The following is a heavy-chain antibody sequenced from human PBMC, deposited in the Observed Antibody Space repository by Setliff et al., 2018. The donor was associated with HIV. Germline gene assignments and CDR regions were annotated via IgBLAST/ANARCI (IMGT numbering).Heavy chain of an antibody. CDR2: IDWNGGST. CDR3: ARERMGRGYYYYLDV. Sequence: PGGSLRLSCAASGFTFDDYGMSWVRQAPGRGLEWVSGIDWNGGSTGYADSVKGRFTISRDNARNSLYLQMNSLRAEDTALYYCARERMGRGYYYYLDVWGKGTTVTVSS. J-gene: IGHJ6*03. V-gene: IGHV3-20*04. D-gene: IGHD1-26*01. CDR1: GFTFDDYG.